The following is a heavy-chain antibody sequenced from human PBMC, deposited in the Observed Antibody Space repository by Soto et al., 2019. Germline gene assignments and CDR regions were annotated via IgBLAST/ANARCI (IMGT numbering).Heavy chain of an antibody. CDR2: ISWNSGSI. CDR3: AKDIGGQQLVPFDY. V-gene: IGHV3-9*01. J-gene: IGHJ4*02. Sequence: PGGSLRLSCAASGFTFDDYAMHWVRQAPGKGLAWVSGISWNSGSIGYADSVKGRFTISRDNAKNSLYLQMNSLRAEDTALYYCAKDIGGQQLVPFDYWGQGTLVTVSS. D-gene: IGHD6-13*01. CDR1: GFTFDDYA.